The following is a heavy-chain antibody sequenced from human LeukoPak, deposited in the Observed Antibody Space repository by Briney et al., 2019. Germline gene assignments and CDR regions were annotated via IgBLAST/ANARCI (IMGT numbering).Heavy chain of an antibody. D-gene: IGHD1-1*01. V-gene: IGHV3-23*01. Sequence: GGSLGLSCVASGFTFNNYAMSWVRQAPGRGLEWVSAIGSAGDTKYAASVKGRFTISRDNSKNTLYLQMISLRAEDTAVYYCGKDWKLDYWGQGTLVTVSS. CDR2: IGSAGDT. CDR3: GKDWKLDY. CDR1: GFTFNNYA. J-gene: IGHJ4*02.